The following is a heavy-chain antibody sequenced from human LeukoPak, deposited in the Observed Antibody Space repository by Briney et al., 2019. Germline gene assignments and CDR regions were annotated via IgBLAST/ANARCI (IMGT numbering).Heavy chain of an antibody. CDR2: INPNSGGT. CDR3: ARVNYDILTGYYNPFGY. V-gene: IGHV1-2*02. CDR1: GYTXTGYY. J-gene: IGHJ4*02. D-gene: IGHD3-9*01. Sequence: ASVKVSCKASGYTXTGYYMHWVRQAPGQGLEWMGWINPNSGGTNYAQKFQGRVTMTRDTSISTAYMELSRLRSDDTAVYYCARVNYDILTGYYNPFGYWGQGTLVTVSS.